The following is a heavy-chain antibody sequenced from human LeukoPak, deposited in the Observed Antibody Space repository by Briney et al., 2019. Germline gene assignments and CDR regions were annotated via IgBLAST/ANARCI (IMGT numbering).Heavy chain of an antibody. D-gene: IGHD3-10*01. Sequence: SETLSLTCSVSGGSLKSYYWNWIRQHPGKGLEWIGYIYYSGSTYYNPSLKSRVTISVDTSKNQFSLKLSSVAAADTAVYYCARDLRGSFDYWGQGTLVTVSS. J-gene: IGHJ4*02. CDR3: ARDLRGSFDY. V-gene: IGHV4-31*03. CDR1: GGSLKSYY. CDR2: IYYSGST.